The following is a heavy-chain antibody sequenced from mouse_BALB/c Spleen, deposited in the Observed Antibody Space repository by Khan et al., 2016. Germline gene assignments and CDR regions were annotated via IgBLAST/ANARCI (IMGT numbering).Heavy chain of an antibody. V-gene: IGHV3-2*02. Sequence: QLQESGPGLVKPSQSLSLTCTVTGYSITSDYAWNWIRQFPGNRLEWMGYISYSGSTSYNPSFKSRISITRDTSKNQFFLQLNSVTSEDTATYYCARSDYGDKDAMDYWGQGTAVTVSS. CDR3: ARSDYGDKDAMDY. CDR1: GYSITSDYA. CDR2: ISYSGST. J-gene: IGHJ4*01. D-gene: IGHD1-1*01.